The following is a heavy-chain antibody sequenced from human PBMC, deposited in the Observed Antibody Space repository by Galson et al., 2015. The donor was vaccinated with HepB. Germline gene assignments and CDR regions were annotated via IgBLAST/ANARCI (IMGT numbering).Heavy chain of an antibody. CDR1: GFNFAHYA. CDR3: AKDALDILTAYPSRGGLDV. D-gene: IGHD3-9*01. V-gene: IGHV3-33*06. CDR2: VWDDGSDGNKK. Sequence: PLGLSCAASGFNFAHYAMHWVRQAPGKGLEWMAVVWDDGSDGNKKYYAESVKGRCTISRDNAKTTLFLQLNSLRVEDTAVYYCAKDALDILTAYPSRGGLDVWGQGTTVTVSS. J-gene: IGHJ6*02.